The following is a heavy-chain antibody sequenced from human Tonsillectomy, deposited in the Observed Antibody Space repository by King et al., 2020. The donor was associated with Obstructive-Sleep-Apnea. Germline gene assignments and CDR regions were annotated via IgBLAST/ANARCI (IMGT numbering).Heavy chain of an antibody. Sequence: VQLVESGGGVVQPGRSLRLPCAASGFTFSSYGMHWVRQAPGKGLEWVAVISYDGSNKYYADSVKGRFTISRDNSKNTLYLQMNSLRAEDTAVYYCAKSPFSGSYYDYWGQGTLVTVSS. CDR3: AKSPFSGSYYDY. J-gene: IGHJ4*02. V-gene: IGHV3-30*18. CDR2: ISYDGSNK. D-gene: IGHD1-26*01. CDR1: GFTFSSYG.